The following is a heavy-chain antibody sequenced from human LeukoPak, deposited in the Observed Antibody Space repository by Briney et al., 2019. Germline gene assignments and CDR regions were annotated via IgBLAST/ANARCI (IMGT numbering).Heavy chain of an antibody. V-gene: IGHV1-69*05. CDR2: IVPIFGTA. CDR3: ARDRIYFDY. CDR1: GGTFSSYA. Sequence: SVQVSCKASGGTFSSYAISWVRQAPGQGLEWMGGIVPIFGTANYAQKLQGRVTMTTDTSTSTAYMELRSLRSDDTAVYYCARDRIYFDYWGQGTLVTVSS. D-gene: IGHD2/OR15-2a*01. J-gene: IGHJ4*02.